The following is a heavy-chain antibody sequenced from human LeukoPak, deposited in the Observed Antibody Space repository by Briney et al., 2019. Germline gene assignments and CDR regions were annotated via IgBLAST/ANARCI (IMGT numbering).Heavy chain of an antibody. Sequence: SETLSLTCTVSGGSISSSSYYWGWIRQPPGKGLEWIGSIYYSGSTYYNPSLKSRVTISVDTSKNQSSLKLSSVTAADTAVYYCARHAVSGSYSLPFTVVNWFDPWGQGTLVTVSS. J-gene: IGHJ5*02. D-gene: IGHD1-26*01. CDR2: IYYSGST. V-gene: IGHV4-39*01. CDR1: GGSISSSSYY. CDR3: ARHAVSGSYSLPFTVVNWFDP.